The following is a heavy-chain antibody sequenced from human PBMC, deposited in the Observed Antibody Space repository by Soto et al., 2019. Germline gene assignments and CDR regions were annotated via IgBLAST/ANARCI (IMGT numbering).Heavy chain of an antibody. J-gene: IGHJ3*02. CDR3: ARRKYYYDSSGPKNPDAFDI. Sequence: SETLSLTCTVSGGSISSSSYYWGWIRQPPGKGLEWIGSIYYSGSTYYNPSLKSRVTISVDTSKNQFSLKLSSVTAADTAVYYCARRKYYYDSSGPKNPDAFDIWGQGTMVTVSS. V-gene: IGHV4-39*01. CDR2: IYYSGST. CDR1: GGSISSSSYY. D-gene: IGHD3-22*01.